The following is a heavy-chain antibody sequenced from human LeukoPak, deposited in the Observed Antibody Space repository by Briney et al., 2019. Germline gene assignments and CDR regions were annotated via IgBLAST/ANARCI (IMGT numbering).Heavy chain of an antibody. J-gene: IGHJ3*02. CDR2: INPSGGTT. Sequence: APVKVSCKASGYTLTNYYIEWVRQAPGQGLEWMGMINPSGGTTNYAQEFQGRVTMTRDTSTSTVYMELSSLRSEDTAVYYCARGGSSDDAFDIWGQGTMVTVSS. CDR1: GYTLTNYY. D-gene: IGHD2-15*01. CDR3: ARGGSSDDAFDI. V-gene: IGHV1-46*01.